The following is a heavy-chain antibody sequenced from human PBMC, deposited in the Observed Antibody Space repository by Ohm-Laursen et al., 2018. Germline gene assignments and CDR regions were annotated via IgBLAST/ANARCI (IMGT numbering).Heavy chain of an antibody. Sequence: SLRLSCAASGFTFSSYAMSWVRQAPGKGLEWVSAISGSGGSTYYADSVKGRFTISRDNSKNTLYLQMNSLRAEDTAVYYCAKAPPRYYDSSGYYSYWDQGTLVTVSS. J-gene: IGHJ4*02. CDR2: ISGSGGST. CDR3: AKAPPRYYDSSGYYSY. CDR1: GFTFSSYA. V-gene: IGHV3-23*01. D-gene: IGHD3-22*01.